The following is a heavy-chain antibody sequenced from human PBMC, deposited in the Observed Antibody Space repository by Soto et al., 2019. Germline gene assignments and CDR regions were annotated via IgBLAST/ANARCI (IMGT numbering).Heavy chain of an antibody. CDR3: AKSGFGELSPDNYYYYYYMDV. J-gene: IGHJ6*03. V-gene: IGHV3-23*01. Sequence: EVQLLGSGGGLLQPGGSLGLSCEASGFTFSSYAMSWVRQPPGKGLGWVSAISGSGGSTYYADSVKGRFTISRDNSKNTLYLQMNSLRAEDTAVYYCAKSGFGELSPDNYYYYYYMDVWGKGTTVTVSS. CDR2: ISGSGGST. D-gene: IGHD3-10*01. CDR1: GFTFSSYA.